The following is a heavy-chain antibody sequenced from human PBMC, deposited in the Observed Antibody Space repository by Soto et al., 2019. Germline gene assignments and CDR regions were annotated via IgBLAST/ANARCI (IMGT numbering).Heavy chain of an antibody. CDR3: AKDIEGEPMVRGVIIGDLDY. Sequence: GGSLRLSCAASGFTFDDYAMHWVRQAPGKGLEWVSGISWNSGSIGYADSVKGRFTISRDNAKNSLYLQMNSLRAEDTALYYCAKDIEGEPMVRGVIIGDLDYWGQGTLVTVSS. D-gene: IGHD3-10*01. CDR1: GFTFDDYA. V-gene: IGHV3-9*01. J-gene: IGHJ4*02. CDR2: ISWNSGSI.